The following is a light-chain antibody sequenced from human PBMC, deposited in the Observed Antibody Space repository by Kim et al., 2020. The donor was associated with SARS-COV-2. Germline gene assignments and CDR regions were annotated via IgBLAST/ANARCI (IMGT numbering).Light chain of an antibody. J-gene: IGLJ3*02. CDR2: KDS. CDR3: QVWDNNTWV. CDR1: NIGSKH. Sequence: SYELTQPLSVSVALGQTASITCGGDNIGSKHVHWYQQKAGQATVLVIYKDSSRPAEIPERLSGTNSGNTATLTVSRAHAEDGADYYCQVWDNNTWVFGAGTQLTVL. V-gene: IGLV3-9*01.